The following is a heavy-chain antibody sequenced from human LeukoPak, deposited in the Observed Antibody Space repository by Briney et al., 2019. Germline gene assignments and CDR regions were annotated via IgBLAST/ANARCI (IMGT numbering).Heavy chain of an antibody. V-gene: IGHV4-38-2*02. CDR2: IHYSGTT. D-gene: IGHD3-22*01. Sequence: SETLSPTCSVSGYALSTGYFWVWIRQPPGKGTGWIGNIHYSGTTYYNPSLNSRVAISVDTSKNQFFLNLSSVTAADTAIYYCARDGAGSGYSFDYWGLGILVTASS. CDR3: ARDGAGSGYSFDY. J-gene: IGHJ4*02. CDR1: GYALSTGYF.